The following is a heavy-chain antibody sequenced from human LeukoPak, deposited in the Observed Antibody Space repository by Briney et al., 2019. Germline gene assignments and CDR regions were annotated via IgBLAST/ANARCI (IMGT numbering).Heavy chain of an antibody. D-gene: IGHD3-22*01. J-gene: IGHJ5*02. Sequence: ASVKVSCKVSGYTLTELSIHWVRQAPGKGLEWMGSFAPEDGETIYSQKFQGRVTMTEDTSTDTVYMELSSLSSDDTAVYYCARDPSLTMITWSDPWGQGTLVTVSS. CDR1: GYTLTELS. CDR3: ARDPSLTMITWSDP. V-gene: IGHV1-24*01. CDR2: FAPEDGET.